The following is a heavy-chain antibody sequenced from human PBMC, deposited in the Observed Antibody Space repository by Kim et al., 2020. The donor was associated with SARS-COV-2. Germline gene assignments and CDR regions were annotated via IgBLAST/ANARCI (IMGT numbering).Heavy chain of an antibody. CDR3: TTEDDSLGYYHIIHYYKRHV. Sequence: GGSLRLSCAASGFTVSDAWMSWVRQAPGKGLEWVGHIKSNKDGGTTEYAASMKGRFTISRDDSKSTMYLQMNSLRTEDTARYYCTTEDDSLGYYHIIHYYKRHVWGQGTTVTVSS. V-gene: IGHV3-15*01. CDR1: GFTVSDAW. CDR2: IKSNKDGGTT. J-gene: IGHJ6*03. D-gene: IGHD3-22*01.